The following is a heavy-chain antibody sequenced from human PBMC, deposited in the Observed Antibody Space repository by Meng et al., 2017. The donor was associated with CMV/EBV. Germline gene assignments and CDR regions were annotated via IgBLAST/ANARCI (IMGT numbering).Heavy chain of an antibody. J-gene: IGHJ4*02. CDR2: IYSGGSST. V-gene: IGHV3-23*03. Sequence: GESMKISCAASGFTFSSYAMSWVRQAPGKGLEWVSVIYSGGSSTYYADSVKGRFTISRDNSKNTLYLQMNSLRAEDTAVYYCAKPSTRDGYNYDYWGQGNLVTVSS. CDR3: AKPSTRDGYNYDY. D-gene: IGHD5-24*01. CDR1: GFTFSSYA.